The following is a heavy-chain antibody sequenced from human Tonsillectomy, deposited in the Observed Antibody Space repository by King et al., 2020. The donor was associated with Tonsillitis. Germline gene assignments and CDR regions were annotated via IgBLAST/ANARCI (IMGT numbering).Heavy chain of an antibody. V-gene: IGHV3-74*01. CDR2: INSDGSST. D-gene: IGHD2-21*01. CDR3: ARPGFVAFDI. CDR1: GFTFSSYW. Sequence: VQLVESGGGLVQPGGSLRLSCAASGFTFSSYWMHWVRQAPGKGLVWVSHINSDGSSTTYADSVKGRFTISRDNAKNTLYLQMNSLRAEDTAVYYCARPGFVAFDIWGHGTMVTVSS. J-gene: IGHJ3*02.